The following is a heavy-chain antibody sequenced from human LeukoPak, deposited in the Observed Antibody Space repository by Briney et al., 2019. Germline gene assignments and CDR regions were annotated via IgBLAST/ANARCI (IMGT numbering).Heavy chain of an antibody. CDR1: GASISSYY. V-gene: IGHV4-59*01. J-gene: IGHJ4*02. CDR3: AIAEYDGNSGVWGLLDY. D-gene: IGHD4-23*01. Sequence: SETLSLTCAVSGASISSYYWSRVRQPPGKGLEWIGYIYYSGSTNYNPSLKGRVTISVDTSKNQFSLKLSSVTAADTAVYYCAIAEYDGNSGVWGLLDYWGQGTLVTVSS. CDR2: IYYSGST.